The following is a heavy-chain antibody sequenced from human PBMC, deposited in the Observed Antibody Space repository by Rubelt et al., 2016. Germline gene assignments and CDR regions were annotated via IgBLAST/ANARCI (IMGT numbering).Heavy chain of an antibody. V-gene: IGHV4-31*03. CDR2: IYYSGST. J-gene: IGHJ4*02. CDR1: GDSISNGGYY. Sequence: QVQLQESGPGLVKPSQTLALTCTVSGDSISNGGYYWSWIRQHPGKGLEWIGYIYYSGSTYYHPSLTNRVTPSVDKSKNQVSLRLSSVTAADTAVYYCARAYSYAYGYWGQGTLVTVSS. CDR3: ARAYSYAYGY. D-gene: IGHD5-18*01.